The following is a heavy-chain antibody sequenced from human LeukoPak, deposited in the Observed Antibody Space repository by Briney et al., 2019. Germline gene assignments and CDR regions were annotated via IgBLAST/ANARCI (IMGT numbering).Heavy chain of an antibody. CDR1: GGSFSGYY. Sequence: SETLSLTCAVYGGSFSGYYWSWIRQPPGKGLEWIGEINHSGSTNYNPSLKSRVTISLDTSKNQFSLKLSSVTAADTAVYYCARVSRNYYDSSGYYYANWFDPWGQGTLVTVSS. CDR3: ARVSRNYYDSSGYYYANWFDP. CDR2: INHSGST. J-gene: IGHJ5*02. D-gene: IGHD3-22*01. V-gene: IGHV4-34*01.